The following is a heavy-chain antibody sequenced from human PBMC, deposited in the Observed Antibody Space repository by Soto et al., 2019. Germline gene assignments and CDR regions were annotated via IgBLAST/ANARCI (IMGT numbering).Heavy chain of an antibody. J-gene: IGHJ5*02. CDR3: ARSMQQLGPSWFDP. D-gene: IGHD6-13*01. Sequence: SVKVSCKASGGTFSSYAISWVRQAPGQGLEWMGGIIPIFGTANYAQKFQGRVTITADESTSTAYMELSSLRSEDTAVYYCARSMQQLGPSWFDPWGQGTLVTVSS. CDR1: GGTFSSYA. V-gene: IGHV1-69*13. CDR2: IIPIFGTA.